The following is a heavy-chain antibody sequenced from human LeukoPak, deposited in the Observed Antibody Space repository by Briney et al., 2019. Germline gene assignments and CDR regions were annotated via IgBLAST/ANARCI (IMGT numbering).Heavy chain of an antibody. CDR2: ISNSGST. J-gene: IGHJ4*02. CDR1: GDSISDYY. CDR3: ARLDFWSGYMDY. D-gene: IGHD3-3*01. V-gene: IGHV4-59*01. Sequence: SETLSLTCTVSGDSISDYYWSWIRQPPGKGLEWVGYISNSGSTNYNPSLKSRVTISVLTSKNQFSLKLSSVTAADTAVYYCARLDFWSGYMDYWGQGTLVTVSS.